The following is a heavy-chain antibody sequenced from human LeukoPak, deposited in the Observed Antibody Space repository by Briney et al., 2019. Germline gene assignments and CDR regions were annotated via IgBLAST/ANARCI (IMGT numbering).Heavy chain of an antibody. D-gene: IGHD7-27*01. CDR2: INPKNAGT. CDR1: VYTFTTYY. J-gene: IGHJ5*02. CDR3: ARGWGSSQFDP. V-gene: IGHV1-2*02. Sequence: ASVKVSCKASVYTFTTYYMHWVRQAPGQGLEWMGWINPKNAGTNYAQKFQGRVTMTRDTSISTAYMEVSRLTSDDTAVYYCARGWGSSQFDPWGQGTRVTVSS.